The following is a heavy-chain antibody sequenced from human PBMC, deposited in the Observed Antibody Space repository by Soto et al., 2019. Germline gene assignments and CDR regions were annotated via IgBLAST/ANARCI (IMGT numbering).Heavy chain of an antibody. J-gene: IGHJ6*03. D-gene: IGHD3-16*01. CDR1: GLTFSSYG. Sequence: PGGSLRLSCAASGLTFSSYGMHWVRQAPGKGLEWVTIISYDGSNKYYADSVKGRFTISRDNSKNTLYLQMNSLGAEDTAVYYCAKDLGYDYIWGSNFYYMDVWGKGTTVTVSS. V-gene: IGHV3-30*18. CDR2: ISYDGSNK. CDR3: AKDLGYDYIWGSNFYYMDV.